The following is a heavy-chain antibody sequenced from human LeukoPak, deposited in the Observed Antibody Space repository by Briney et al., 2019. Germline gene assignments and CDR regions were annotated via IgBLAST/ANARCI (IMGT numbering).Heavy chain of an antibody. D-gene: IGHD3-22*01. V-gene: IGHV3-23*01. Sequence: GGSLRLSCTASGFIFSTYAMGWARQAPGKGLEWVSGIGSNGVNTYYADSAKGRFTISRDNSKNTVYLQMNSLRAEDTAVYYCAREWHYYDSSGYLTFDYWGQGTLVTVSS. CDR3: AREWHYYDSSGYLTFDY. J-gene: IGHJ4*02. CDR2: IGSNGVNT. CDR1: GFIFSTYA.